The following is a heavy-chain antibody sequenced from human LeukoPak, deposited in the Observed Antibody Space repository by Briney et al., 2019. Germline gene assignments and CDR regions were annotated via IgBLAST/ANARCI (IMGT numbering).Heavy chain of an antibody. CDR1: GYTFTSYY. CDR2: INPSGGST. D-gene: IGHD3-22*01. J-gene: IGHJ4*02. Sequence: ASVKVSCKASGYTFTSYYMHWVRQAPGQGLEWMGIINPSGGSTSYAQKFQGRVPMTRDMSTSTVYMELSSLRSEDTAVYYCARDPYYDSSGYPLPDYWGQGTLVAVSS. CDR3: ARDPYYDSSGYPLPDY. V-gene: IGHV1-46*01.